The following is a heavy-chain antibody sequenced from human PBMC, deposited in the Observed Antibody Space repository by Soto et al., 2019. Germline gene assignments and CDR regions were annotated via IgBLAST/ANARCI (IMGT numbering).Heavy chain of an antibody. J-gene: IGHJ4*02. D-gene: IGHD3-9*01. CDR2: IYYSGST. Sequence: SETLSLTCTVSGGSVSSGSYYWIWIRQPPGKGLEWIGYIYYSGSTEYNPSLKSRVTISVDTSKNQFSLKLRSVSAADTAVYYCARYPLYDILTGYPLGVDYWGQGTLVTVSS. CDR3: ARYPLYDILTGYPLGVDY. V-gene: IGHV4-61*01. CDR1: GGSVSSGSYY.